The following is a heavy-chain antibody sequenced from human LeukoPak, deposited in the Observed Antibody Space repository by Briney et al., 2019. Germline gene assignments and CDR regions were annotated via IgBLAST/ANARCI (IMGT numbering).Heavy chain of an antibody. J-gene: IGHJ4*02. V-gene: IGHV3-53*01. CDR1: GFTVSSNY. CDR3: ARGEGLFDY. Sequence: QPGGSLILSCAASGFTVSSNYMSWVRQAPGKGLEWVSVIYSGGNTHYADSVKGRFTISRDNSKNTLYLQMNSLRAEDTAVYYCARGEGLFDYWGQGTLVTVSS. CDR2: IYSGGNT.